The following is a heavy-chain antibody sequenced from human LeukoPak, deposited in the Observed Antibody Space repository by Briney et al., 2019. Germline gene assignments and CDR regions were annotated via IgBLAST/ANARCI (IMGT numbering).Heavy chain of an antibody. J-gene: IGHJ4*02. CDR2: ISSSGSTI. CDR1: GFTFSDYY. CDR3: ARDEGQSESRPFDY. D-gene: IGHD3-3*01. V-gene: IGHV3-11*01. Sequence: GGPLRLSCAASGFTFSDYYMSWIRQAPGKGLEGVSYISSSGSTIYYADSVKGRFTISRDNAKNSLYLQMHSLRAEDTAVYYCARDEGQSESRPFDYWGQGPLVTVSS.